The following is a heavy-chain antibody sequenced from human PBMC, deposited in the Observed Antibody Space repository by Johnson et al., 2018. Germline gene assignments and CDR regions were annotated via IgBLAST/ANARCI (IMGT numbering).Heavy chain of an antibody. CDR3: ARDGITLGAFDI. CDR1: GFTFSSYG. Sequence: QPGGSLRLSCAASGFTFSSYGMSWVRQAPGKGLAWVSTISGTGGSASYTDSVRGRFTISRDNSKNTLYLQMNSLGAEDTAVYYCARDGITLGAFDIWGQGTMVTVSS. D-gene: IGHD3-10*01. V-gene: IGHV3-23*01. J-gene: IGHJ3*02. CDR2: ISGTGGSA.